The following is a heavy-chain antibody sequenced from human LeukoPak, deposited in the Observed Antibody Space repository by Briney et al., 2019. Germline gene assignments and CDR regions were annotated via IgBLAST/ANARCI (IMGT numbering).Heavy chain of an antibody. V-gene: IGHV4-30-2*01. J-gene: IGHJ4*02. D-gene: IGHD2-15*01. CDR3: ARGVVYYFDY. CDR2: IYHSGST. Sequence: SETLSLTCTVSGGSISSGGYYWSWIRQPPGKGLEWIGYIYHSGSTYYNPSPKSRVTISVDRSKNQFSLKLSSVTAADTAVYYCARGVVYYFDYWGQGTLVTVSS. CDR1: GGSISSGGYY.